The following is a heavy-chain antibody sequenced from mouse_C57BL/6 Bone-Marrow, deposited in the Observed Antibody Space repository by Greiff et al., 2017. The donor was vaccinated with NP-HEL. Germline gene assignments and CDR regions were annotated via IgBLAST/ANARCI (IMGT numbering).Heavy chain of an antibody. CDR3: ARKGYDSY. Sequence: QVQLQQPGAELVMPGASVKLSCKASGYTFTSYWMHWVKQRPGQGLEWIGEIDPSDSYTNYNQKFKGKSTLTVDKSSSTAYMQLSSLTSEDSAVYYCARKGYDSYWGQGTLVTVSA. CDR2: IDPSDSYT. D-gene: IGHD2-2*01. J-gene: IGHJ3*01. V-gene: IGHV1-69*01. CDR1: GYTFTSYW.